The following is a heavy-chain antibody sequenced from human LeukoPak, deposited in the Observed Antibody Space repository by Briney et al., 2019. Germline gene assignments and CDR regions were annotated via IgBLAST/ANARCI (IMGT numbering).Heavy chain of an antibody. CDR2: IYYSGST. V-gene: IGHV4-59*01. Sequence: SETLSLTCTVSGGSISSYYWSWIRQPPGKGLEWIGYIYYSGSTNYNPSLKSRVTISVDTFKNQFSLKLSSVTAADTAVYYCARASLVRHNWFDPWGQGTLVTVSS. CDR1: GGSISSYY. J-gene: IGHJ5*02. CDR3: ARASLVRHNWFDP. D-gene: IGHD3-10*01.